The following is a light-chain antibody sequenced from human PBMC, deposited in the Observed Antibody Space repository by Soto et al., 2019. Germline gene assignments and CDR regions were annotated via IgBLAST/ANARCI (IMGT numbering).Light chain of an antibody. J-gene: IGLJ1*01. V-gene: IGLV3-1*01. CDR2: EDY. CDR1: KMGDKF. Sequence: SYELIQPPSVSVSPGQTASITCSGDKMGDKFVCWYQQKPGQSPVLVIYEDYKRPSGIPERFSGSNSGNTATLTISGTQSVDEADYYCQAWDSSTGVFGTGTKLTVL. CDR3: QAWDSSTGV.